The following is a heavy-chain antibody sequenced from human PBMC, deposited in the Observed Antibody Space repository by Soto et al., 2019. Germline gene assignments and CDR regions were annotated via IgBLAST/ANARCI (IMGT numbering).Heavy chain of an antibody. CDR1: GFTFSSYS. Sequence: EVQLVESGGGLVQPGGSLRLSCAASGFTFSSYSMNWVRQAPGKGLEWVSYISSSSSTIYYADSVKGRFTISRDNAKNSLYLPMNSRRDEDTAVYYCARDRGASLDYWGQGTLVTVSS. V-gene: IGHV3-48*02. CDR3: ARDRGASLDY. J-gene: IGHJ4*02. CDR2: ISSSSSTI. D-gene: IGHD6-25*01.